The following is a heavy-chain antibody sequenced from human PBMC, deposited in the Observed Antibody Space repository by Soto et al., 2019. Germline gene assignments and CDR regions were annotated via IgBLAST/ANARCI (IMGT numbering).Heavy chain of an antibody. CDR1: GGSINSGDYY. CDR3: ARGYCSIGSCFNWFDP. CDR2: IYYTGRT. Sequence: QVQLQESGPGLVKPSQTLSLTCTVSGGSINSGDYYWTWIRQPPGKGLEWIGYIYYTGRTYYNPSLRGRVTISVDTSKNQFSLKLSSVTAADTAVYHCARGYCSIGSCFNWFDPWGQGTLVTVSS. J-gene: IGHJ5*02. D-gene: IGHD2-15*01. V-gene: IGHV4-30-4*01.